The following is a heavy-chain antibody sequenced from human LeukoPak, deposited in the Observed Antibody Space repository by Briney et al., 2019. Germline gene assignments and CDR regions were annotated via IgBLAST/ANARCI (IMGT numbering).Heavy chain of an antibody. CDR1: GFTFSRYV. D-gene: IGHD3-22*01. Sequence: GGLRLSCAASGFTFSRYVMSWVRHAPGKGLEWVSAISGSGDSTYYADSAKGRFTISRDNSKNTLYLQMNSLRAEDTAVYYCAKDPTSHYYDSSGYYGYWGQGTLVTVSS. V-gene: IGHV3-23*01. CDR3: AKDPTSHYYDSSGYYGY. CDR2: ISGSGDST. J-gene: IGHJ4*02.